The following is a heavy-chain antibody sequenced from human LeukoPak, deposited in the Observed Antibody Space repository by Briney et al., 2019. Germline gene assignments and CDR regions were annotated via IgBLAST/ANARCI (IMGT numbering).Heavy chain of an antibody. D-gene: IGHD2-15*01. J-gene: IGHJ4*02. CDR2: VWNDGSNK. CDR3: ARGGYCGGGSCYPAHLNY. CDR1: GFIFSTYA. Sequence: GRSLRLSCAASGFIFSTYAMDCVRQAPGKGLGWVAGVWNDGSNKYYANSLKGRFTISRDNSKNTLYLQLNSLRAEETAVYYCARGGYCGGGSCYPAHLNYWGQGTLVTVSS. V-gene: IGHV3-33*01.